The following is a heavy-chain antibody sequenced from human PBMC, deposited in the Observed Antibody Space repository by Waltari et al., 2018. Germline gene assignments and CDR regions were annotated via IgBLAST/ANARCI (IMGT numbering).Heavy chain of an antibody. V-gene: IGHV3-9*03. D-gene: IGHD3-3*01. CDR2: ISWNSGSI. Sequence: EVQVVESGGGLVQPGRALRLSCAACGFTLADYSLHWVRQAPGKGLEWVSGISWNSGSIGYADSVKGRFTISRDNAKNSLYLQMNSLRAEDMALYYCAKGHISNDFWSGSLDFWGQGTLVTVSS. J-gene: IGHJ4*02. CDR1: GFTLADYS. CDR3: AKGHISNDFWSGSLDF.